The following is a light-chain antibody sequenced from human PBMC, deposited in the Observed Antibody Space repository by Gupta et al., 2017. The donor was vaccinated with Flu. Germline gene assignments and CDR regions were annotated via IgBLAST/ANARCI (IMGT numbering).Light chain of an antibody. CDR3: QQHSNWPPRT. V-gene: IGKV3-11*01. Sequence: ATLSLSPGEGATLSCRASQSVSSYLAWYQQKPGQAPRLLIFDASNRDTGIPARFSGSGCGTDFTLTISSREPEDFGVYYCQQHSNWPPRTFGQGTKVEIK. CDR2: DAS. CDR1: QSVSSY. J-gene: IGKJ1*01.